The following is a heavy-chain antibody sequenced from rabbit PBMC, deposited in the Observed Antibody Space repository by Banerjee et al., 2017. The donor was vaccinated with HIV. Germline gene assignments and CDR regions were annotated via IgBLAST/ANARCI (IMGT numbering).Heavy chain of an antibody. Sequence: QQQLEESGGDLVKPGASLTLTCTASGFSFSKSVCWVRQAPGKGLEWIACIGATSGNIYYASWAKGRFTISKTSSTTVTLQMTSLTAADTATYFCTRGASDTAYGYYNFNLWGPGTLVTVS. CDR3: TRGASDTAYGYYNFNL. D-gene: IGHD6-1*01. J-gene: IGHJ4*01. CDR2: IGATSGNI. V-gene: IGHV1S45*01. CDR1: GFSFSKS.